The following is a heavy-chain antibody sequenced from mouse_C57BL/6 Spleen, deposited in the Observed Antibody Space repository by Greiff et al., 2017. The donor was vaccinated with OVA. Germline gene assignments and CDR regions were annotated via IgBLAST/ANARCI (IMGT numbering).Heavy chain of an antibody. D-gene: IGHD1-1*01. CDR2: IRSKSNNYAT. J-gene: IGHJ4*01. CDR3: VGHYYGSLYAMDY. CDR1: GFSFNTYA. V-gene: IGHV10-1*01. Sequence: EVQLVESGGGLVQPKGSLKLSCAASGFSFNTYAMNWVRQAPGKGLEWVARIRSKSNNYATYYADSVKDRFTISRDDSDSMLYLQLKNLKTEDTAMDYGVGHYYGSLYAMDYWGQGTSVTVSS.